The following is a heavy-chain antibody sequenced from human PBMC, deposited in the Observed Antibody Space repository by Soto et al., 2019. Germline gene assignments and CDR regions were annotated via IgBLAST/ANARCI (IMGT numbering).Heavy chain of an antibody. Sequence: SEPKCVTSGVDDGSFVGYYCSWIRKPPGKGLEWIGEINHSGSTNYNPSLKSRVTISVDTSKNQFSLKLSSVTAADTAVYYCARWGYDPLSWPYGMDVWGQGTTVTVSS. J-gene: IGHJ6*02. V-gene: IGHV4-34*01. CDR2: INHSGST. CDR3: ARWGYDPLSWPYGMDV. CDR1: DGSFVGYY. D-gene: IGHD5-12*01.